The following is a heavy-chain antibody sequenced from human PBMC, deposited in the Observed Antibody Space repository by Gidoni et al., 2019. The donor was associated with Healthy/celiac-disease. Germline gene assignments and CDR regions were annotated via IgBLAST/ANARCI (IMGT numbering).Heavy chain of an antibody. V-gene: IGHV3-7*01. CDR3: ARAEWLRLYNWFDP. CDR2: IKQDGSEK. Sequence: EVQLVESGGGWVQPGGSRRLSGAAAGFTLSSYWMSWVRQAPGKGLEWVANIKQDGSEKYYVDSVKGRFTISRDNAKNSLYLQMNSLRAEDTAVYYCARAEWLRLYNWFDPWGQGTLVTVSS. D-gene: IGHD5-12*01. J-gene: IGHJ5*02. CDR1: GFTLSSYW.